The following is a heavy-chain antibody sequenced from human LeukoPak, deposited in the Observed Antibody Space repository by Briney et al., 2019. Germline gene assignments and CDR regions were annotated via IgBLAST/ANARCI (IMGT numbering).Heavy chain of an antibody. J-gene: IGHJ3*02. V-gene: IGHV3-48*01. D-gene: IGHD3-22*01. CDR3: ARDHHRRLYDSQARDTFDI. CDR2: ISSSSSTI. CDR1: GFTFSNYR. Sequence: GGSLRLSCAASGFTFSNYRMNWVRQAPGKGLEWVSYISSSSSTIYYADSVKGRFTISRDNAKNSLYLQMNSLRAEDTAVYYCARDHHRRLYDSQARDTFDIWGQGTMVTVSS.